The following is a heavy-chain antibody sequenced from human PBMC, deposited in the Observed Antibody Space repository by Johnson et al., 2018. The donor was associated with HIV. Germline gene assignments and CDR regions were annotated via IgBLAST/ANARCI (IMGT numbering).Heavy chain of an antibody. V-gene: IGHV3-30*19. CDR1: GFTFNPYG. CDR3: ASSWGNGFDI. D-gene: IGHD7-27*01. J-gene: IGHJ3*02. Sequence: QVQLVESGGGVVQPGRSLRLSCAASGFTFNPYGIHWVRRAPGKGLEWVALISYDGSNKYYAHSVKGRFTISRDNSKNTLYLQMNSLRAEDTAVYYCASSWGNGFDIWGQGTTVTVSS. CDR2: ISYDGSNK.